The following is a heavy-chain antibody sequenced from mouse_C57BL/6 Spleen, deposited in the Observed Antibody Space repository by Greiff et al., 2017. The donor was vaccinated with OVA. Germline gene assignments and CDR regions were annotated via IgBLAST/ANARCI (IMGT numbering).Heavy chain of an antibody. Sequence: EVQLQQSGAELVRPGASVKLSCTASGFNIKDYYMHWVKQRPEQGLEWIGRIDPEDGDTEYAPKFQGKATMTADTSSNTAYLQLSSLTSEDTAVYYCTRKDYGYALAYWGQGTLVTVSA. V-gene: IGHV14-1*01. D-gene: IGHD2-2*01. CDR2: IDPEDGDT. J-gene: IGHJ3*01. CDR1: GFNIKDYY. CDR3: TRKDYGYALAY.